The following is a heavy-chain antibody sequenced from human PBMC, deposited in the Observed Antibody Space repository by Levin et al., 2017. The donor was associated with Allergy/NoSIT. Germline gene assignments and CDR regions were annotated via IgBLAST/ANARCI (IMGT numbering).Heavy chain of an antibody. CDR3: ANSGIGIAVAGVDY. Sequence: GGSLRLSCAASGFTFSSYAMSWVRQAPGKGLEWVSAISGSGGSTYYADSVKGRFTISRDNSKNTLYLQMNSLRAEDTAVYYCANSGIGIAVAGVDYWAREPWSPSPQ. J-gene: IGHJ4*02. CDR1: GFTFSSYA. V-gene: IGHV3-23*01. D-gene: IGHD6-19*01. CDR2: ISGSGGST.